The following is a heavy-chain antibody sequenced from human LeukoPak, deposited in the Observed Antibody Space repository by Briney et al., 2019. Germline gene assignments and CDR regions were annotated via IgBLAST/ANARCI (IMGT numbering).Heavy chain of an antibody. J-gene: IGHJ4*02. CDR2: ISGSGDST. V-gene: IGHV3-23*01. CDR1: GFTFSSYD. Sequence: PGGSLRLSCAASGFTFSSYDMSWVRHTPGKGLEWVSGISGSGDSTFYGDSVKGRFTISRDNSKYTLYVQMNSLRVEDTAVYYCARRSGWSYYFDYWGQGTLVTASS. D-gene: IGHD6-19*01. CDR3: ARRSGWSYYFDY.